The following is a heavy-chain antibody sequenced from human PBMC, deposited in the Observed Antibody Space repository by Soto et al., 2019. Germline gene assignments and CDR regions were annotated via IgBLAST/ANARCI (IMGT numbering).Heavy chain of an antibody. V-gene: IGHV3-72*01. CDR3: ASSITQMLTD. Sequence: EVQLVESGGGLVQSGGSLRLSCTASGFSVSDHFMDWVRQTPGKGLEWLGQITNRATGDTTFYAASVKGRFTVSKDESRTSLSLQMNSPKTEDTAVYYCASSITQMLTDWGQGTLVAVAS. CDR2: ITNRATGDTT. D-gene: IGHD1-20*01. J-gene: IGHJ4*02. CDR1: GFSVSDHF.